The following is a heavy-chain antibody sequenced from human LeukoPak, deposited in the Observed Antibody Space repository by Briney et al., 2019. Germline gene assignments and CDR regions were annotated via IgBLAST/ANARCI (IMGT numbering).Heavy chain of an antibody. Sequence: PGGSLRLSCAASGFTFSDYYMSWIRQAPGKGLEWVAVISYDGSNKNYADSVKGRFTISRDNSKNTLYLQMNSLRAEDTAVYYCARAPYSSSWPYYFDYWGQGTLVTVSS. J-gene: IGHJ4*02. CDR1: GFTFSDYY. CDR3: ARAPYSSSWPYYFDY. V-gene: IGHV3-30-3*01. D-gene: IGHD6-13*01. CDR2: ISYDGSNK.